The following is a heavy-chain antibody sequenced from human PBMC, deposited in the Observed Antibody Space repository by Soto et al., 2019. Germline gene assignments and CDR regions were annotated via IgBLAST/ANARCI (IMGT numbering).Heavy chain of an antibody. CDR3: AASTFVRRYFDY. CDR1: GFTFSSYG. V-gene: IGHV3-23*01. J-gene: IGHJ4*02. D-gene: IGHD3-10*02. CDR2: VSGGGSIT. Sequence: EVQLLESGGGLVQPGGSLRLSCTAAGFTFSSYGMSCVRQAPGKGLEWVSDVSGGGSITYYADSVKGRFTISRDNSKTTLYLQMNSLRAEDTAVYYCAASTFVRRYFDYWGQGTLVTVSS.